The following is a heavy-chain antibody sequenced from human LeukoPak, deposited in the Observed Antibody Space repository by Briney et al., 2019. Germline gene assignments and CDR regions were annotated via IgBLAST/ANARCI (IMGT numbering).Heavy chain of an antibody. CDR2: ISSSSSYI. Sequence: GSLRLSCAASGFTFSSYSMNWVRQAPGKGLEWVSSISSSSSYIYYADSVKGRFTISRDNAKNSLYLQMNSLRAEDTAVYYCARYRDMGDFWSVCYGMDVWGQGTTVTVSS. D-gene: IGHD3-3*01. J-gene: IGHJ6*02. CDR3: ARYRDMGDFWSVCYGMDV. V-gene: IGHV3-21*01. CDR1: GFTFSSYS.